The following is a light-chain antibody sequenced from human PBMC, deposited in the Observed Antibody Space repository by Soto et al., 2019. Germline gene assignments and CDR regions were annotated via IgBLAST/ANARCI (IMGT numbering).Light chain of an antibody. V-gene: IGLV1-47*01. CDR2: RNN. CDR3: ATWDVTLSGPV. CDR1: SSNIGSKH. Sequence: QAVVTQPPSASGTPGQRVTIACSGNSSNIGSKHVFWYQQLPGSAPKLLLYRNNKRPSGVPDRFSGSKSGTSASLAISGLRSDDEADHYCATWDVTLSGPVFGGGTKVTVL. J-gene: IGLJ2*01.